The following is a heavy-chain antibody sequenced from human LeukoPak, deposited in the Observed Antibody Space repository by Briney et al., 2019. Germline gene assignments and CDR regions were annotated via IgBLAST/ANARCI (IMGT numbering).Heavy chain of an antibody. Sequence: GGSLRLSCAASGFTFSNYAMHWVRQAPGKGLEWVAVISYDGSNKYYADSVKGRFTISRDNSKNTLYLQMNSLRAEDTAVYYCARVLELDAAAAEAKGYWGQGTLVTVSS. D-gene: IGHD6-13*01. V-gene: IGHV3-30-3*01. CDR1: GFTFSNYA. CDR2: ISYDGSNK. J-gene: IGHJ4*02. CDR3: ARVLELDAAAAEAKGY.